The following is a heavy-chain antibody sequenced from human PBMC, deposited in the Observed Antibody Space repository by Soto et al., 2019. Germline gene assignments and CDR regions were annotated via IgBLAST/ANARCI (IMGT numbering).Heavy chain of an antibody. CDR1: GFTLSGYS. D-gene: IGHD4-4*01. V-gene: IGHV3-7*01. CDR2: IKPEGSEK. CDR3: XRVPGNAAYYYYYGMDV. Sequence: GGSRRLSWAASGFTLSGYSMTWSRQEPGKGLRWVAHIKPEGSEKYYVDSVKSRFTISRDNAKHSLYLQMNSLRAEDSAVYYCXRVPGNAAYYYYYGMDVWGRGTTVTVSS. J-gene: IGHJ6*02.